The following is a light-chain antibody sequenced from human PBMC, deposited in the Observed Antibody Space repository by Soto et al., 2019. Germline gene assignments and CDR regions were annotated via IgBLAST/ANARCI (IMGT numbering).Light chain of an antibody. V-gene: IGKV1-16*01. CDR2: DVS. CDR1: QDICNY. CDR3: QQYNSYSWT. J-gene: IGKJ1*01. Sequence: GDRVTITCQASQDICNYLDWFQQKPGKAPQLLIFDVSNLQSGVPSRFSGSGSGTEFTLTISSLQPDDFATYYCQQYNSYSWTFGQGTKVDIK.